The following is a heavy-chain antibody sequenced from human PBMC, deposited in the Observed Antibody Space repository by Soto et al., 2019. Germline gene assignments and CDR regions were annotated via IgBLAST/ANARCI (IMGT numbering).Heavy chain of an antibody. D-gene: IGHD3-16*01. J-gene: IGHJ4*02. Sequence: QVQLVQSGAEVKKPGASVKVSCKASGYTFTNFGISWVRQAHGQGLEWMGWISAYNGNTNYAQNFQGRVTMTTDTSTSTAYRELRSLSSDDTAVYYWARGGTPIDYWGQGTLVTVSS. CDR1: GYTFTNFG. CDR3: ARGGTPIDY. V-gene: IGHV1-18*01. CDR2: ISAYNGNT.